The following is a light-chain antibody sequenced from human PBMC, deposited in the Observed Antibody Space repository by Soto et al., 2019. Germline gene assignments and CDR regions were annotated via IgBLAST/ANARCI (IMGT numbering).Light chain of an antibody. CDR1: SSDVGGYNY. CDR2: DVS. CDR3: CSYAGSPFYV. J-gene: IGLJ1*01. Sequence: QSALTQPRSVSGSPGQSVTISCTGTSSDVGGYNYVSWYQQHPGKAPKLMIYDVSKRPSGVPDRFSGSKSGNTASLTISGLQAKDEADYYCCSYAGSPFYVFGTGTKLTVL. V-gene: IGLV2-11*01.